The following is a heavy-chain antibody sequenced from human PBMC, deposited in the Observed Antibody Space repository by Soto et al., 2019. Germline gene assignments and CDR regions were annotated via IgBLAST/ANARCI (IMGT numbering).Heavy chain of an antibody. CDR3: AKVRVVVVPAAIVPDALDI. D-gene: IGHD2-2*02. V-gene: IGHV4-30-4*01. J-gene: IGHJ3*02. CDR1: GGSISSGDYY. CDR2: IYYSVST. Sequence: PSETLSLTCTVSGGSISSGDYYCSWIRHPPGKGLEWIGYIYYSVSTYYNPSLKSRLTISVDTSKNQLSLKLSSVTAADTAVYYWAKVRVVVVPAAIVPDALDIWGQGTMVTVSS.